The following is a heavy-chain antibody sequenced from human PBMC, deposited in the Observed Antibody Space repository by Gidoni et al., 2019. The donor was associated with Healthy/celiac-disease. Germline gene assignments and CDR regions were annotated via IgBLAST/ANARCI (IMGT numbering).Heavy chain of an antibody. J-gene: IGHJ4*02. V-gene: IGHV3-73*02. CDR1: GFTFVGYA. D-gene: IGHD5-18*01. Sequence: EVQLVASGGGLVQPGGSLNLSGPASGFTFVGYAMHWVRQASGKGLEWVGRIRSKANSYATAYAASVKGRFTISRDDSKNTAYLQMNSLKTEDTAVYYCTRSGPPEGYSYGSISVYWGQGTLVTVSS. CDR3: TRSGPPEGYSYGSISVY. CDR2: IRSKANSYAT.